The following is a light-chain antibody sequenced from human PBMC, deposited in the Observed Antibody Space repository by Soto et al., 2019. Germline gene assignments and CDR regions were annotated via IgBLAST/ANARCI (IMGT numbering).Light chain of an antibody. J-gene: IGKJ3*01. V-gene: IGKV1-33*01. Sequence: DIQMTQSPSSLSASVGDRVTITCQASQDITNYLNWYQQKPGKAPKLLIYDASNLETGVPSRFSGGGSGTDFTFPISSLQPQDIATYYCQQYDNLPLTFGPGTKVDIK. CDR1: QDITNY. CDR3: QQYDNLPLT. CDR2: DAS.